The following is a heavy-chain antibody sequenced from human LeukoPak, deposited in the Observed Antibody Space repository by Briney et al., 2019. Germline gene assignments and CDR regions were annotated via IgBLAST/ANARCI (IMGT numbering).Heavy chain of an antibody. CDR2: ISQDVSHK. CDR3: ARVGYNGWNFEN. J-gene: IGHJ4*02. Sequence: HAGVSLRLSCAASGFTFSSYWMSWVRQAPGKGLQSVAYISQDVSHKYYVDSVKGRFTISRDNAKNSLHLEMNSLRAEDTALYYCARVGYNGWNFENWGQGTLVTVSS. CDR1: GFTFSSYW. V-gene: IGHV3-7*01. D-gene: IGHD5-12*01.